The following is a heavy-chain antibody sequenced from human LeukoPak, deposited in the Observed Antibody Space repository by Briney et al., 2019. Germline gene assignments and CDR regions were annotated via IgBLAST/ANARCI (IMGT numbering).Heavy chain of an antibody. Sequence: SETLSLTCTVSGGSITSYYWSWIRQPPGKGLEWIGYIDYSGSTRNNPSLKSRGTISLDKSENQFSLKLRSVTAADTAVYYCAREGGPYRPLDYSGQGTLVTVSS. CDR3: AREGGPYRPLDY. V-gene: IGHV4-59*12. CDR2: IDYSGST. CDR1: GGSITSYY. J-gene: IGHJ4*02.